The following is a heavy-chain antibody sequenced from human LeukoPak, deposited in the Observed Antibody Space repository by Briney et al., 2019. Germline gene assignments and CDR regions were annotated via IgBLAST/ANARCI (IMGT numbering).Heavy chain of an antibody. Sequence: GRSLRLSCAASGFTFDDYAMHWVRQIPGKGLEWVSGISWNSGSIDYADSVKGRFTISRDNAKNSLYLQMNSLRAEDTAVYYCARKYSSGWYGKPPLVAGYMDVWGKGTTVTVSS. V-gene: IGHV3-9*01. CDR1: GFTFDDYA. CDR2: ISWNSGSI. J-gene: IGHJ6*03. D-gene: IGHD6-19*01. CDR3: ARKYSSGWYGKPPLVAGYMDV.